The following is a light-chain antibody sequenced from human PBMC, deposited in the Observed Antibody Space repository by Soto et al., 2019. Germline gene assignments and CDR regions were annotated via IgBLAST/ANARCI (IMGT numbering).Light chain of an antibody. Sequence: QSALTQPASVSGSPGQSITISCTGTSSDIGSYNYVTWYQQHPGKAPKLMIYDVSNRPSGVSYRFSGSKSGNSASLTISGLQAEDEVDYYCCSFTTSNTYVFGTGTKLTVL. V-gene: IGLV2-14*01. CDR3: CSFTTSNTYV. CDR2: DVS. J-gene: IGLJ1*01. CDR1: SSDIGSYNY.